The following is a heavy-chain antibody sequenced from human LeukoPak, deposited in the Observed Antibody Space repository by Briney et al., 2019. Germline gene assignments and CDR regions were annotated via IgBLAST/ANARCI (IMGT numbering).Heavy chain of an antibody. V-gene: IGHV4-39*07. J-gene: IGHJ4*02. CDR2: INHSGST. Sequence: SETLSLTCTVSGGSISSSSYYWGWIRQPPGKGLEWIGEINHSGSTNYNPSLKSRVTISVDTSKNQFSLKLSSVTAADTAVYYCARAHDYGDYAYDYWGQGTLVTVSS. CDR1: GGSISSSSYY. D-gene: IGHD4-17*01. CDR3: ARAHDYGDYAYDY.